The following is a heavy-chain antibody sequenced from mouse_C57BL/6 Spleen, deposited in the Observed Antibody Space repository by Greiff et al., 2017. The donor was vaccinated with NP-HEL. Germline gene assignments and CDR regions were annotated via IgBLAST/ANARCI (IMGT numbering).Heavy chain of an antibody. CDR2: IDPSDSYT. D-gene: IGHD1-1*01. J-gene: IGHJ1*03. V-gene: IGHV1-50*01. CDR3: AREEGRLLRYFDV. Sequence: QVQLQQPGAELVKPGASVKLSCKASGYTFTSYWMQWVKQRPGQGLEWIGEIDPSDSYTNYNQKFKGKATLTVDTSSSTAYMQLSSLTSEDSAVYYCAREEGRLLRYFDVWGTGTTVTVSS. CDR1: GYTFTSYW.